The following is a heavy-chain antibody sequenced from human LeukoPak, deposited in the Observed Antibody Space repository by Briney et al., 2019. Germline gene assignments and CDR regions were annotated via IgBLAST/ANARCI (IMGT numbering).Heavy chain of an antibody. CDR1: GFTFSSYA. V-gene: IGHV3-30-3*01. J-gene: IGHJ4*02. CDR3: ARVGGSFSPMGY. Sequence: GGSLRLSCAASGFTFSSYAMHWVRQAPGKGLEWVAVISYDGSNKYYADSVKGRFTISRDNSKNTLYLQMNSLRAEDTAVYYCARVGGSFSPMGYWGQGILVTVSS. D-gene: IGHD1-26*01. CDR2: ISYDGSNK.